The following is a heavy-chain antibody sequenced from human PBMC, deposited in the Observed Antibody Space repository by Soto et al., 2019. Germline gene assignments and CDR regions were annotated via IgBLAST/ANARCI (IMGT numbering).Heavy chain of an antibody. CDR1: GGSISSYY. CDR2: IYYSGST. D-gene: IGHD2-21*01. J-gene: IGHJ5*02. V-gene: IGHV4-59*01. CDR3: ARLGAYYQSLDP. Sequence: PSETLSLTCTVSGGSISSYYWSWIRQPPGKGLEWIGYIYYSGSTSYNPSLRSRLTISVDTSKNQFSLRLTSVTAADTAVYYCARLGAYYQSLDPWGPGTLVTVSS.